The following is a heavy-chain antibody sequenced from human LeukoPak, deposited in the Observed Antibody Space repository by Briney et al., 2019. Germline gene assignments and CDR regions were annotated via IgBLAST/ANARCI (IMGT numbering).Heavy chain of an antibody. CDR1: GYPFTTYT. J-gene: IGHJ4*02. V-gene: IGHV7-4-1*02. CDR2: INSNTGSP. CDR3: ARAETVWASDYDNNGYYDY. Sequence: ASVKVSCKASGYPFTTYTMNWVRQAPGQGLEWMGWINSNTGSPTYAQAFTGRFVFSLDTSVSTAFLQINSLRAEDTAVYFCARAETVWASDYDNNGYYDYWGQGTLVTVSS. D-gene: IGHD3-22*01.